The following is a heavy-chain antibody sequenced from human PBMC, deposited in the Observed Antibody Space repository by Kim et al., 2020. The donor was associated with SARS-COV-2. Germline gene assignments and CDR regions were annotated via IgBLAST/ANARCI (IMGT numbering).Heavy chain of an antibody. J-gene: IGHJ4*02. CDR3: ARGWLRLKFDY. CDR2: FNPSGGST. V-gene: IGHV1-46*01. D-gene: IGHD5-12*01. CDR1: GYTFTSYF. Sequence: ASVKVSCKASGYTFTSYFLHWVRQAPGQGLEWMGIFNPSGGSTTYAPKFQDRVTMTTDTSTSTLYMELSSLTSDATGVYSCARGWLRLKFDYWGQGTPVTVSS.